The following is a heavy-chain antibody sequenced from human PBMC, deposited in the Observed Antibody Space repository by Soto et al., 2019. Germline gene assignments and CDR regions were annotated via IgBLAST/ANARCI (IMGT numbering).Heavy chain of an antibody. CDR1: GGSVSSGSHY. V-gene: IGHV4-61*01. D-gene: IGHD5-12*01. J-gene: IGHJ4*02. Sequence: PSETLSLTCTVSGGSVSSGSHYWTWIRQPPGKGLEWIGYIYYSESTNYNPSLKSRVTISADTSKNQFSLKLSSVTAADTAVYYCARGYVYFDYWGQGVLVTVAS. CDR3: ARGYVYFDY. CDR2: IYYSEST.